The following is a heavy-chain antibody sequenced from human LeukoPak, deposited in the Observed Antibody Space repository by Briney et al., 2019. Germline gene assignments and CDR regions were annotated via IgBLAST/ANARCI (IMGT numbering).Heavy chain of an antibody. CDR3: AKIMYDLGGHCIDS. J-gene: IGHJ4*02. CDR2: IYYSGST. Sequence: PSETLSLTCTVSGGSITNISNYWGWIRQPPGKGLEWIGNIYYSGSTWYNSSLKSRVTISVDTSKNQFSLKLSSVTAADTAVYYCAKIMYDLGGHCIDSWGQGTLITVSS. D-gene: IGHD2-15*01. V-gene: IGHV4-39*01. CDR1: GGSITNISNY.